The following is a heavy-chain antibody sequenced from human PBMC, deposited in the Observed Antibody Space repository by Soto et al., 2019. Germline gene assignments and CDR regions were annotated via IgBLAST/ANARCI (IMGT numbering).Heavy chain of an antibody. CDR3: AGTSSSSRFYYYGMDV. Sequence: GESLKISCKGSGYSFTSYWIGWVRQMPGKGLEWMGIIYPGDSDTRYSPSFQGQVTISADKSISTAYLQWSSLKATDTAMYYCAGTSSSSRFYYYGMDVWGQGTTVTVSS. D-gene: IGHD6-6*01. CDR1: GYSFTSYW. J-gene: IGHJ6*02. V-gene: IGHV5-51*01. CDR2: IYPGDSDT.